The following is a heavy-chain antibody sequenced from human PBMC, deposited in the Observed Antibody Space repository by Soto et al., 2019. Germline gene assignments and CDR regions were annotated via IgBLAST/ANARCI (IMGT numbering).Heavy chain of an antibody. CDR3: ARGNPYCSGGSCYWFDP. D-gene: IGHD2-15*01. CDR2: IIPIFGTA. V-gene: IGHV1-69*13. J-gene: IGHJ5*02. CDR1: GGTFSSYA. Sequence: SVKVSCKASGGTFSSYAISCVRQAPGQGLEWMGGIIPIFGTANYAQKFQGRVTITADESTSTAYMELSSLRSEDTAVYYCARGNPYCSGGSCYWFDPWGQGTLVTSPQ.